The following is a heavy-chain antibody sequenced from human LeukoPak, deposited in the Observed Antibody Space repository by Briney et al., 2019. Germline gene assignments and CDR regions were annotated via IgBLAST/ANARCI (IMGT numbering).Heavy chain of an antibody. CDR2: ISWDGGST. Sequence: GGSLRLSCAASGFTFDDYAMHWVRQAPGKGLEWVSLISWDGGSTYYADSVKGRFTISRDNSKNSLYLQMNSLRAEDTALYYCAKDSGQLEGWGYFDYWGQGTLVTVSS. V-gene: IGHV3-43D*03. CDR3: AKDSGQLEGWGYFDY. D-gene: IGHD6-13*01. CDR1: GFTFDDYA. J-gene: IGHJ4*02.